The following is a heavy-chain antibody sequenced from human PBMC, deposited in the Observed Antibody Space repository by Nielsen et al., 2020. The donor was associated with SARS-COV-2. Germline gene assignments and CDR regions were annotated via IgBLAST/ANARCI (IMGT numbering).Heavy chain of an antibody. V-gene: IGHV3-23*01. CDR1: GFTFSSYA. J-gene: IGHJ4*02. CDR3: AKPLLRFLEWLLPLSDY. Sequence: GGSLRLSCAASGFTFSSYAMSWVRQAPGKGLEWVSAISGSGGSTYYADSVKGRFTISRDNSKNTLYLQMNSLRAEDTAVYYCAKPLLRFLEWLLPLSDYWGQGTLVTVSS. CDR2: ISGSGGST. D-gene: IGHD3-3*01.